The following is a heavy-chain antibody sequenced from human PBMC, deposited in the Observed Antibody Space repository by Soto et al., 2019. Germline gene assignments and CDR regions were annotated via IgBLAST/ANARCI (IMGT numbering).Heavy chain of an antibody. D-gene: IGHD3-3*01. CDR2: ISWNSGSI. Sequence: TGGSLRLSCAASGFTFDDYAMHWVRQAPGKGLEWVSGISWNSGSIGYADSVKGRFTISRDNAKNSLYPQMNSLRAEDTALYYCAKDVYDFWSGPNEGWFDPWGQGTLVTVSS. CDR3: AKDVYDFWSGPNEGWFDP. CDR1: GFTFDDYA. V-gene: IGHV3-9*01. J-gene: IGHJ5*02.